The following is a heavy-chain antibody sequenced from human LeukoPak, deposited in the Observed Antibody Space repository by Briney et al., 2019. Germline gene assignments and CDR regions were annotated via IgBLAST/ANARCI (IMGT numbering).Heavy chain of an antibody. V-gene: IGHV3-23*01. CDR3: AKVPTSLAVAVDYFDY. Sequence: GGSLRLSCAASGFTFSSYAVSWVRQAPGKGLEWVSAISGSGGSTYYADSVKGRFTISRDNSKNTLYLQMNSLRAEDTAVYYCAKVPTSLAVAVDYFDYWGQGTLVTVSS. CDR1: GFTFSSYA. CDR2: ISGSGGST. D-gene: IGHD6-19*01. J-gene: IGHJ4*02.